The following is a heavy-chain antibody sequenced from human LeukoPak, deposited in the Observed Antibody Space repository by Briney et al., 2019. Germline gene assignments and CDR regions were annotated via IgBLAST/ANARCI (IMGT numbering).Heavy chain of an antibody. V-gene: IGHV4-39*01. CDR2: IYYSGST. Sequence: SETLSLTCTVSGGSISSSSYYWGWIRQPPGKGLEWIGSIYYSGSTYYNPPLKSRVTISVDTSKNQFSLKLSSVTAADTAVYYCASALYFDYWGQGTLVTVSS. J-gene: IGHJ4*02. CDR3: ASALYFDY. CDR1: GGSISSSSYY.